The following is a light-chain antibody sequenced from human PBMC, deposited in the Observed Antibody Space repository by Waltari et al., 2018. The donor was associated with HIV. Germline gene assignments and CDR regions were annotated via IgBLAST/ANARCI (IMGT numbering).Light chain of an antibody. V-gene: IGKV1-5*03. J-gene: IGKJ4*01. CDR2: KAS. CDR3: QQYYSFPFT. CDR1: QSISSW. Sequence: DIQMTQPPSTLSASVGDRVTITCRASQSISSWLAWYQQKPGRAPKLLIYKASNLEGGVPSRFRGNASGTDFTLTISCLQSEDFATYYCQQYYSFPFTFGGGTKVEIK.